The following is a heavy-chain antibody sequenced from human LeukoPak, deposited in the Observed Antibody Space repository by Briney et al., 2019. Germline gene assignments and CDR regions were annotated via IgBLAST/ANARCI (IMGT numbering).Heavy chain of an antibody. V-gene: IGHV3-7*01. Sequence: GGSLRLSCAASGFTFSSYWMRWVRQAPGKGLEWVANIKQDGSEKYYVDSVKGRFTISRDNAKNSLYLQMNSLRAEDTAVYYCARVPNRYYDSSGYNDYWGQGTLVTVSS. CDR2: IKQDGSEK. D-gene: IGHD3-22*01. CDR1: GFTFSSYW. J-gene: IGHJ4*02. CDR3: ARVPNRYYDSSGYNDY.